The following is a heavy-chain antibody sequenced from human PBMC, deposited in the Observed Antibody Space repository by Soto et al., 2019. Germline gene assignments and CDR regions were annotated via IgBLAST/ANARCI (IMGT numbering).Heavy chain of an antibody. CDR3: ARHHDS. CDR2: IYYSGST. Sequence: SETLSLTCTVSVGSISSYYWSWTRQPPGKGLEWIGYIYYSGSTNYNPSLKSRVTISVDTSKNQFSLKLSSVTAADTAVYYCARHHDSWGQGTLVTVSS. CDR1: VGSISSYY. J-gene: IGHJ4*02. V-gene: IGHV4-59*08.